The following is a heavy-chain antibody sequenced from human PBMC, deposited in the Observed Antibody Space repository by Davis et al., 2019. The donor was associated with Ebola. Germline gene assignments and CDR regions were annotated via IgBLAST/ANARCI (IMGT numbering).Heavy chain of an antibody. V-gene: IGHV4-59*01. CDR3: ARDRLNWNYGGFDY. Sequence: SETLSLTCTVSGVSISSYYWSWIRQPPGKGLEWIGYIYYSGSTNYNPSLKSRVTISVDTSKNQFSLKLSSVTAADTAVYYCARDRLNWNYGGFDYWGQGTLVTVSS. D-gene: IGHD1-7*01. J-gene: IGHJ4*02. CDR1: GVSISSYY. CDR2: IYYSGST.